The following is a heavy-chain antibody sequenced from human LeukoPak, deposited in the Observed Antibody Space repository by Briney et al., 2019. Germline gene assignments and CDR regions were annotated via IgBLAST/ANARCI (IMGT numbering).Heavy chain of an antibody. CDR2: IIPILGIA. D-gene: IGHD3-22*01. Sequence: ASVKVSCKASGGTFSSYAISWVRQAPGQGLEWMGRIIPILGIANYAQKFQGRVTITADKSTSTAYMELSSLRSEDTAVYYCARGQSLSYYYYDSSGYYDWGQGTMVTVSS. CDR3: ARGQSLSYYYYDSSGYYD. V-gene: IGHV1-69*04. J-gene: IGHJ3*01. CDR1: GGTFSSYA.